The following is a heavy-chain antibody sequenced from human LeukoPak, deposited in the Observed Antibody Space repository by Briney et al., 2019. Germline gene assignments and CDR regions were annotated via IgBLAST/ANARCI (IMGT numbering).Heavy chain of an antibody. D-gene: IGHD3-10*01. Sequence: RGESLKISCKGSGYSFTTYWIGWVRQMPGKGLEWMGIIYPGASDTRYSPSFQGQVTISADKSINTAYLQWSSLKASDTAVYYCARQASWLYDSGTNWFDPWGQGTLVTVSS. CDR3: ARQASWLYDSGTNWFDP. J-gene: IGHJ5*02. CDR1: GYSFTTYW. V-gene: IGHV5-51*01. CDR2: IYPGASDT.